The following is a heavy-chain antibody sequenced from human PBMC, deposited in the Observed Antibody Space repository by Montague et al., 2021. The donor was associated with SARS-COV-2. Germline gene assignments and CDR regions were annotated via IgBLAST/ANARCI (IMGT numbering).Heavy chain of an antibody. J-gene: IGHJ5*02. V-gene: IGHV4-39*01. CDR2: IYYSGST. Sequence: SETLSLTCTVSGGSISSSSYYWGWIRQPSGKGLEWIGSIYYSGSTYYNPSLKSRVTISVDTSKNQFSLKLSSVTAADTAVYYCARHLVYCSSTSCYEGRFDPWGQGTLVTVSS. D-gene: IGHD2-2*01. CDR1: GGSISSSSYY. CDR3: ARHLVYCSSTSCYEGRFDP.